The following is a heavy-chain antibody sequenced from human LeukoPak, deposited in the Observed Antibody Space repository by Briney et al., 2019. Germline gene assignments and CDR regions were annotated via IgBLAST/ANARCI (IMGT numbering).Heavy chain of an antibody. CDR1: GASISDYY. Sequence: SETLSLTCTVSGASISDYYWSWIRQPAGKGLEWIGRIYTSGSTNYNPSLRSRVTMSVGTSKNQFSLKLKSVTAADTAVYYCARERSYLNWYFDLWGRGTLVTVSS. CDR2: IYTSGST. D-gene: IGHD2-2*01. CDR3: ARERSYLNWYFDL. V-gene: IGHV4-4*07. J-gene: IGHJ2*01.